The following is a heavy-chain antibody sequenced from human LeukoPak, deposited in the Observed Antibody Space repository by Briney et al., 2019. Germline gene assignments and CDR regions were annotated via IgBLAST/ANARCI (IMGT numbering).Heavy chain of an antibody. CDR3: ARGNDSGTYYGDAFDI. V-gene: IGHV3-53*01. D-gene: IGHD1-26*01. Sequence: AGGSLRLSCAASGFTVSSNYMSWVRQAPGKGLEWVSVIYSDGTTYYADSLKGRFTLSRDNSKNTLYLQMNSLRADDTAVYHCARGNDSGTYYGDAFDIWGQGTMVTVSS. CDR1: GFTVSSNY. CDR2: IYSDGTT. J-gene: IGHJ3*02.